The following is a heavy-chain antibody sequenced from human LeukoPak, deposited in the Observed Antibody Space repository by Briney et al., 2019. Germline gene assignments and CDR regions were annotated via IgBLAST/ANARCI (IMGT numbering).Heavy chain of an antibody. D-gene: IGHD6-13*01. CDR2: ISSSSSYI. V-gene: IGHV3-21*01. Sequence: GGSLRLSCAASGFTFSSYSMNWVRQPPGKGLEWVSSISSSSSYIYYADSVKGRFTTSRDNAKNSLYLQMNSLRAEDTAVYYCARAVAAAGRSWWFDPWGQGTLVTASA. CDR3: ARAVAAAGRSWWFDP. J-gene: IGHJ5*02. CDR1: GFTFSSYS.